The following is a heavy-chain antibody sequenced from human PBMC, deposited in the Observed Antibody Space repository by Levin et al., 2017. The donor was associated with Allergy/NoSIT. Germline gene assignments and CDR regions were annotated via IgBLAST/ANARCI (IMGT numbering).Heavy chain of an antibody. CDR3: ARGKYFLYS. J-gene: IGHJ4*02. CDR2: MNPNSGTT. V-gene: IGHV1-8*01. D-gene: IGHD3-9*01. CDR1: GYTFTSSD. Sequence: GASVKVSCKASGYTFTSSDITWVRQATGQGLEYMGWMNPNSGTTGYAEKFLGRISMTRNTSISTAYMELSSLRSEDTAIYYCARGKYFLYSWGQGTLVTVSS.